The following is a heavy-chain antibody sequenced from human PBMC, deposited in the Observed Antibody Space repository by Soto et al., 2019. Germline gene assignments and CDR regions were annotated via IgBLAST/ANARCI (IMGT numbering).Heavy chain of an antibody. D-gene: IGHD6-19*01. CDR3: ARVAVAGENWFDP. V-gene: IGHV4-59*01. CDR1: GGSISSYY. J-gene: IGHJ5*02. CDR2: IYYSGST. Sequence: SETLSLTCTVSGGSISSYYWSWIRQPPGKGLEWIGYIYYSGSTNYNPSLKSRVTISVDTSKNQFSLKLSSVTAADTAVYYCARVAVAGENWFDPWGQGTLVTVSS.